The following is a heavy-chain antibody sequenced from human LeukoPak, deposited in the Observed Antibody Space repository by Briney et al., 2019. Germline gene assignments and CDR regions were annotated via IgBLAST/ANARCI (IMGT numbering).Heavy chain of an antibody. J-gene: IGHJ4*02. Sequence: GASVRVSCKASGGAFSDYAFSWVRQAPGQGLEWLGRTIPILDIANYAQRFRGRVTITADKSTSTAYMELSSLRSEDTAVYYCARAAGYYYDSSGYFAYWGQGTLVTVSS. CDR3: ARAAGYYYDSSGYFAY. V-gene: IGHV1-69*04. D-gene: IGHD3-22*01. CDR2: TIPILDIA. CDR1: GGAFSDYA.